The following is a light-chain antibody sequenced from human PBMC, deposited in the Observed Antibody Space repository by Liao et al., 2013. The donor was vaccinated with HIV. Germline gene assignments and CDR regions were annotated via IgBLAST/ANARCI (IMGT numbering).Light chain of an antibody. CDR1: KLGNRY. CDR3: QVWDDSSYHIV. Sequence: SYELTQAPSVSVPPGQTASITCSGDKLGNRYTCWYQQKPGQAPVLVIFSNTDRPSGIPERFSGSNSGNTATLTISRVEAGDEADYYCQVWDDSSYHIVFGGGTKLTVL. CDR2: SNT. J-gene: IGLJ2*01. V-gene: IGLV3-1*01.